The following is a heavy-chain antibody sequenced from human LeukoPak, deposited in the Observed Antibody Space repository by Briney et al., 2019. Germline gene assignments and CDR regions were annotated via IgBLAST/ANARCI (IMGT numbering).Heavy chain of an antibody. CDR3: ARDSSGYLNWFDP. D-gene: IGHD3-22*01. CDR1: GGSISSYY. CDR2: IYYRGST. V-gene: IGHV4-59*01. Sequence: SETLSLTCTVSGGSISSYYWSWIRQPPGKGLEWIGYIYYRGSTNYNPSLKSRLTISVDTSKNQFSLKLSSVTAADTAVYFCARDSSGYLNWFDPWGQGTLVTVSS. J-gene: IGHJ5*02.